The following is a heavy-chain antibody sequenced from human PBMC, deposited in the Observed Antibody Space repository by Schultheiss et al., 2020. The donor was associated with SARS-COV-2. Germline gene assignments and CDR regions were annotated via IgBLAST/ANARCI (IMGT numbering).Heavy chain of an antibody. CDR3: AREPYYYGSGSFDY. CDR1: GGSISSSNW. Sequence: SETLSLTCTVSGGSISSSNWWSWIRQHPGKGLEWIGYIYYSGSTNYNPSLKSRVTISVDTSKNQFSLKLSSVTAADTAVYYCAREPYYYGSGSFDYWGQGTLVTVSS. V-gene: IGHV4-4*02. CDR2: IYYSGST. D-gene: IGHD3-10*01. J-gene: IGHJ4*02.